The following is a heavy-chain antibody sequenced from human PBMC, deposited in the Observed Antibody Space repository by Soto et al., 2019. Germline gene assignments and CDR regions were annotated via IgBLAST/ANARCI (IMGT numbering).Heavy chain of an antibody. CDR2: VYYRGRS. J-gene: IGHJ6*02. CDR1: GGSVTNSSYY. D-gene: IGHD4-4*01. CDR3: ARDGDGRMTTNPYYYNGMDV. Sequence: SETLSLTCTVSGGSVTNSSYYWGWIRQSPGKGLEWIGSVYYRGRSYSKSSVKSRVTISVDTSKNRFSLKLSSVTAADTAVYYCARDGDGRMTTNPYYYNGMDVWGPGTTVTVS. V-gene: IGHV4-39*07.